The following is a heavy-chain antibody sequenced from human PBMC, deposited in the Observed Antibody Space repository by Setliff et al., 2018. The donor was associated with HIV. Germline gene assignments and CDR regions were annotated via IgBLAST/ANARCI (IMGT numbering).Heavy chain of an antibody. J-gene: IGHJ4*02. CDR2: IYGSGIT. V-gene: IGHV4-4*09. CDR1: GGSISAHY. CDR3: ATRPADTKWYGVFDY. Sequence: KSSETLSLTCSVSGGSISAHYWSWIRQSPGKGLEWIGYIYGSGITNYNPPLRGRVTISIDTSKNQFSLRLNSVTAADTAVYYCATRPADTKWYGVFDYWGQGRLVTVSS. D-gene: IGHD3-10*01.